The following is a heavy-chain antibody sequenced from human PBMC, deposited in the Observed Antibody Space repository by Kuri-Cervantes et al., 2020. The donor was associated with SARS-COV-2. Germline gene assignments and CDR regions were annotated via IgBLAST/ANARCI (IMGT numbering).Heavy chain of an antibody. CDR2: IYTSGST. D-gene: IGHD6-6*01. V-gene: IGHV4-4*07. J-gene: IGHJ6*02. CDR1: GGSISSYY. CDR3: ARVIAARPHYYYYYGMDV. Sequence: SETLSLTCTVSGGSISSYYWSWIRQPAGKGLEWIGRIYTSGSTNYNPSLKSRVTMSVDTSKNQFSLKLSSVTAADTAVYYCARVIAARPHYYYYYGMDVWGQGTTVTVSS.